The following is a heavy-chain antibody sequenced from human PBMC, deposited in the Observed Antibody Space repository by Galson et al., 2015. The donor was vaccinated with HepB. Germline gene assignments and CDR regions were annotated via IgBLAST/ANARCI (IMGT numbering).Heavy chain of an antibody. J-gene: IGHJ4*02. CDR3: ARLGTSSSWPYYFDY. Sequence: QSGAEVKKPGESLKISCKVSGYRFTSYWIGWVRQMPGKGLEWVGIIQPGDSDSRYSPSFQGQVTISADKSITTAYLQWSSLKASDTAMYYCARLGTSSSWPYYFDYWGQGTLVTVSS. CDR2: IQPGDSDS. CDR1: GYRFTSYW. V-gene: IGHV5-51*01. D-gene: IGHD6-13*01.